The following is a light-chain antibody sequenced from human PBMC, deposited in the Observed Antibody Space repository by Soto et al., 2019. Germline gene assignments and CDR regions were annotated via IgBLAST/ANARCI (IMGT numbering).Light chain of an antibody. CDR1: SSDVGGYNY. CDR3: TSYTTSSPYVV. CDR2: EVS. Sequence: QSTLTQPVSVSGSPGQSITISCTGTSSDVGGYNYVSWYQQHPGKAPKLMIYEVSNRPSGVSNRFSGSKSGNTASLTISGLQAEDEADYYCTSYTTSSPYVVFGGGTKLTVL. V-gene: IGLV2-14*01. J-gene: IGLJ2*01.